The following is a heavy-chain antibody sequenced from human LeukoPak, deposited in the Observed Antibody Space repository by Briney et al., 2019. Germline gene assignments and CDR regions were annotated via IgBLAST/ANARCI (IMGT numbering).Heavy chain of an antibody. CDR3: ARDRGSGSYWLVVFYPDAFDI. D-gene: IGHD3-10*01. V-gene: IGHV3-30*02. Sequence: GGSLRLSCAASGFTFRNYGMHWVRQAPGKGLEWVTFIRYDGSNKYYADSVKGRFTISRDNAKNSLYLQMNSLRAEDTAVYYCARDRGSGSYWLVVFYPDAFDIWGQGTMVTVSS. CDR1: GFTFRNYG. CDR2: IRYDGSNK. J-gene: IGHJ3*02.